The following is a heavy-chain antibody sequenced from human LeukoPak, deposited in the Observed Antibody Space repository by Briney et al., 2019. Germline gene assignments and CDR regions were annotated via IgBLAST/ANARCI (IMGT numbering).Heavy chain of an antibody. Sequence: PSETQSLTCTVSGGSISSYYWSWIRQPPGKGLEWIGYIYYSGSTNYNPSLKSRVTISVDTSKNQFSLKLSSVTAADTAVYYCARVVEWFGEHRDFDYWGQGTLVTVSS. V-gene: IGHV4-59*01. D-gene: IGHD3-10*01. J-gene: IGHJ4*02. CDR2: IYYSGST. CDR1: GGSISSYY. CDR3: ARVVEWFGEHRDFDY.